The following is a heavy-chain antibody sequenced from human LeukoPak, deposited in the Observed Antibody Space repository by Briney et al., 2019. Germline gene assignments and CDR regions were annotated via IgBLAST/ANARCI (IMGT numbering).Heavy chain of an antibody. CDR3: ARGGSDGFWSGYYTMADY. D-gene: IGHD3-3*01. CDR1: GGSISSYY. V-gene: IGHV4-59*01. J-gene: IGHJ4*02. Sequence: KPSETLSLTCTVSGGSISSYYWSWIRQPPGKGLEWIGYIYYSGSTNYNPSLKSRVTISVDTSKNQFSLKLSSVTAADTAVYYCARGGSDGFWSGYYTMADYWGQGTLVTVSS. CDR2: IYYSGST.